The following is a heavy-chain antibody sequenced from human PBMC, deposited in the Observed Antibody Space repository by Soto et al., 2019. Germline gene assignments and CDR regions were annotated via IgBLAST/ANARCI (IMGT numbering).Heavy chain of an antibody. V-gene: IGHV1-24*01. CDR3: ATESVVAATRGGYYYYMDV. CDR2: FDPEDGET. Sequence: ASVKVSCKVSGYTLTELSMHWVRQAPGKGLEWMGGFDPEDGETIYAQKFQGRVTMTEDTSTDTAYMELSSLRSEDTAVYYCATESVVAATRGGYYYYMDVWGKGTTVTVSS. CDR1: GYTLTELS. J-gene: IGHJ6*03. D-gene: IGHD2-15*01.